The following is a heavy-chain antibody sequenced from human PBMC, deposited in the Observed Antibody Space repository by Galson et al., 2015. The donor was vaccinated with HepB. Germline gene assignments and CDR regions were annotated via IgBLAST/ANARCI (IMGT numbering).Heavy chain of an antibody. CDR1: GFTFSVHF. D-gene: IGHD3-22*01. CDR3: VKADSYFYDTSGYPRDS. CDR2: ISSRGDGT. Sequence: SLRLSCAASGFTFSVHFIHWVRQAPGKGLEYVAAISSRGDGTYYADSVKGRFIISRDNSQNTVYLQMTSLRPEDTAVYYCVKADSYFYDTSGYPRDSWGRGSLVTVSS. V-gene: IGHV3-64D*06. J-gene: IGHJ4*02.